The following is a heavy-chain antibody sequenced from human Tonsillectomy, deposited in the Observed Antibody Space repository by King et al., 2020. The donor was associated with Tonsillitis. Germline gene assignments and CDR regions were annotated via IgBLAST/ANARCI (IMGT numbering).Heavy chain of an antibody. D-gene: IGHD2-21*01. CDR3: ARDFTLWWCLLLGSSYFDY. CDR2: IYSCGST. J-gene: IGHJ4*02. Sequence: VQLVESGGGLIQPGGSLRLSCAASGFTVSSNYMSWVRQAPGKGLEWVSVIYSCGSTYYADSVKGRFTISRDNSKNTLYLQMNSLRAEETAVYYCARDFTLWWCLLLGSSYFDYWGQGTLVTVSS. V-gene: IGHV3-66*03. CDR1: GFTVSSNY.